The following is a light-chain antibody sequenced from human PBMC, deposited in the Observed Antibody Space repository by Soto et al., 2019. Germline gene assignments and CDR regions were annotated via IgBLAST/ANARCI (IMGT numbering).Light chain of an antibody. J-gene: IGKJ5*01. Sequence: DIQMTQSPSTLSASVGDRVTITCRASQSISSWLAWYQQKPGKAPKLLIYKASSLESGVPSRFSGSGSGTEFTLTISSLQPDDFATYYCQHYNGYPQTFGQGTRLDIK. CDR3: QHYNGYPQT. CDR1: QSISSW. V-gene: IGKV1-5*03. CDR2: KAS.